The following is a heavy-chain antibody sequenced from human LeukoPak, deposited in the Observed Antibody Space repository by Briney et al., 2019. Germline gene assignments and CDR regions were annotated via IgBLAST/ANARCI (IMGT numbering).Heavy chain of an antibody. D-gene: IGHD3-9*01. CDR1: GGTFSSYA. CDR3: ASVLPGGILTGYRYYFDY. CDR2: IIPIFGTA. V-gene: IGHV1-69*05. Sequence: GSSVRVSCKASGGTFSSYAISWVRQAPGQGLEWMGRIIPIFGTANYAQKFQGRVTITTDESTSTAYMELSSLRSEDTAVYYCASVLPGGILTGYRYYFDYWGQGTLVTVSS. J-gene: IGHJ4*02.